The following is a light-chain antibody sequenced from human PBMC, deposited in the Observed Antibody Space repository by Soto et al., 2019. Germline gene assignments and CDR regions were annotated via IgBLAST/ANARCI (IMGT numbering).Light chain of an antibody. CDR1: QSVTSSN. CDR3: QQYDSSLWT. V-gene: IGKV3-20*01. CDR2: AAS. Sequence: EIVLTQSPGTLSLSPGERATLSCMASQSVTSSNVAWYQQKPGQAPRLLIYAASSRATGIPDRFSGSGSGTDFTLTISRLEPEDFAVYYCQQYDSSLWTFGQGTKVDIK. J-gene: IGKJ1*01.